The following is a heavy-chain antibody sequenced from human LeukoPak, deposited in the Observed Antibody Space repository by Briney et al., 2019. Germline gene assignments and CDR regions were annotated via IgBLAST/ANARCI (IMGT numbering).Heavy chain of an antibody. V-gene: IGHV3-30-3*01. CDR3: ASLSWDYYGSGSYYNAGDAFDI. Sequence: GRSLILSCAASGFTFSSYAMHWVRQAPGKGLEWVAVISYDGSNKYYADSVKGRFTISRDNSKNTLYLQMNSLRAEDTAVYYCASLSWDYYGSGSYYNAGDAFDIWGQGTMVTVSS. J-gene: IGHJ3*02. CDR2: ISYDGSNK. D-gene: IGHD3-10*01. CDR1: GFTFSSYA.